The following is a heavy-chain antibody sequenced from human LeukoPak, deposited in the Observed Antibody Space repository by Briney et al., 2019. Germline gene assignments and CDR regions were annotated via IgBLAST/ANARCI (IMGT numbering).Heavy chain of an antibody. Sequence: GGSLRLSCAASGFTFSSYSMHWVRQAPGKGLEWVSSISSGGGYIYYADSVKGRFTISRDNAENSLSLQMNSLRAEDTAVYYCASLEYSSAYFDSWGQGALVTASS. CDR2: ISSGGGYI. V-gene: IGHV3-21*01. J-gene: IGHJ4*02. CDR3: ASLEYSSAYFDS. CDR1: GFTFSSYS. D-gene: IGHD6-6*01.